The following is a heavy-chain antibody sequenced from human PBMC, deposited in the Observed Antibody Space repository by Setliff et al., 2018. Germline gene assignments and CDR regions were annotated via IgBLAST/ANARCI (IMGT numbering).Heavy chain of an antibody. D-gene: IGHD5-12*01. V-gene: IGHV3-23*01. Sequence: PGGSLRLSCAASGFTFHDYAMHWVRQAPGKGLEWASGISGSGGSTYYADSVKGRFTISRDNSKNTLYLQMNSLRAEDTAVYYCAKEGDGYNYVGYGMDVWGQGTTVTVSS. CDR2: ISGSGGST. CDR1: GFTFHDYA. CDR3: AKEGDGYNYVGYGMDV. J-gene: IGHJ6*02.